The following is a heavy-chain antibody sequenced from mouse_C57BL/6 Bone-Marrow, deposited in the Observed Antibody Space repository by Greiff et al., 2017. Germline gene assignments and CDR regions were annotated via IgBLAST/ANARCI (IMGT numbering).Heavy chain of an antibody. CDR2: ISSGGSYT. J-gene: IGHJ1*03. CDR3: ARQTNYGSSYGYFDV. D-gene: IGHD1-1*01. V-gene: IGHV5-6*02. CDR1: GFTFSSYG. Sequence: EVKLEESGGDLVKPGGSLKLSCAASGFTFSSYGMSWVRQTPDKRLEWVATISSGGSYTYYPDSVKGRFTISRDNAKNTLYLQMSSLKSEDTAMYYCARQTNYGSSYGYFDVWGTGTTVTVSS.